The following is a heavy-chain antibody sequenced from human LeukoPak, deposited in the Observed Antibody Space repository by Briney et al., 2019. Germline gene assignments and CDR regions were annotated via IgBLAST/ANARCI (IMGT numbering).Heavy chain of an antibody. D-gene: IGHD3-3*01. J-gene: IGHJ4*02. CDR1: GFTFSSYA. CDR2: ISYDGSNK. Sequence: PGRSLRLSCAASGFTFSSYAMHWVRQAPGKGLEWVAVISYDGSNKYYADSVKGRFTISRDNSKNTLYLQMNSLRAEDTAVYYCARASREGEIRFLEWLSRISWFDYWGQGTLVTVSS. V-gene: IGHV3-30-3*01. CDR3: ARASREGEIRFLEWLSRISWFDY.